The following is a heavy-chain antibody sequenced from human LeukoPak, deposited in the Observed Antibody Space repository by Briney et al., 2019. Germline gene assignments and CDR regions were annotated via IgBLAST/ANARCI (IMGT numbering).Heavy chain of an antibody. D-gene: IGHD4-11*01. Sequence: SVKVSCKASGGTFSSYAISWVRQAPGQGLEWMGGIIPIFGTANYAQKFQGRVTITTDESTSTAYMELSSLRSEDTAVYYCARGGGMTTVSQAFDYWGQGTLVTVSS. V-gene: IGHV1-69*05. CDR1: GGTFSSYA. CDR3: ARGGGMTTVSQAFDY. J-gene: IGHJ4*02. CDR2: IIPIFGTA.